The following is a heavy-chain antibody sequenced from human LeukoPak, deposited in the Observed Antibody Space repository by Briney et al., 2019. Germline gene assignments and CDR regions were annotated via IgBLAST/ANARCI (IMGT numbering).Heavy chain of an antibody. V-gene: IGHV4-59*01. CDR3: ARVPDDYGDYYFDY. Sequence: SETLSPTCTVSGGSISSYYWSWIRQPPGKGLEWIGYIYYSGSTNYNPSLKSRVTISVDTSKNQFSLKLSSVTAADTAVYYCARVPDDYGDYYFDYWGQGTLVTVSS. CDR2: IYYSGST. J-gene: IGHJ4*02. CDR1: GGSISSYY. D-gene: IGHD4-17*01.